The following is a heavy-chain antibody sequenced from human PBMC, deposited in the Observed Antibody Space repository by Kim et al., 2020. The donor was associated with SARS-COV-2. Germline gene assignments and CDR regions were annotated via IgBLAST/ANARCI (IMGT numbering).Heavy chain of an antibody. D-gene: IGHD3-22*01. J-gene: IGHJ5*02. CDR3: ARSPWGPYDSSGYGSIP. V-gene: IGHV3-21*01. CDR1: GFTFSSYS. CDR2: ISSSSSYI. Sequence: GGSLRLSCAASGFTFSSYSMNWVRQAPGKGLEWVSSISSSSSYIYYADSVKGRFTISRDNAKNSLYLQMNSLRAEDTAVYYCARSPWGPYDSSGYGSIPWGQGTLVTVSS.